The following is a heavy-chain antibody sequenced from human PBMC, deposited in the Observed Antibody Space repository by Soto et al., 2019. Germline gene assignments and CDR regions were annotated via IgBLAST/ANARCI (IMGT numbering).Heavy chain of an antibody. CDR1: GFTFSSYA. J-gene: IGHJ6*02. CDR2: ISYDGSNK. CDR3: ARGRSSFYGMDV. V-gene: IGHV3-30-3*01. Sequence: PGGSLRLSCAASGFTFSSYAMHWVRQAPGKGLEWVAVISYDGSNKYYADSVKGRFTISRDNSKNTLYLQMNSLRAEDTAVYYCARGRSSFYGMDVWGQGTTVTVSS.